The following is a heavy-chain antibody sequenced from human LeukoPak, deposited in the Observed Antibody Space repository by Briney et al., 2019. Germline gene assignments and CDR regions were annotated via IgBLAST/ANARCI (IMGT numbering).Heavy chain of an antibody. CDR2: VYRSGSA. V-gene: IGHV4-39*07. J-gene: IGHJ4*02. CDR3: AKAALPITIFGVVAPYYFDY. D-gene: IGHD3-3*01. Sequence: SETLSLTCTVSGVSVSSTNYYWGWIRQPPGMGLEWIGSVYRSGSASYNPSLKSRVTISVDTSKNQFSLKLSSVTAADTAVYYCAKAALPITIFGVVAPYYFDYWGQGTLVTVSS. CDR1: GVSVSSTNYY.